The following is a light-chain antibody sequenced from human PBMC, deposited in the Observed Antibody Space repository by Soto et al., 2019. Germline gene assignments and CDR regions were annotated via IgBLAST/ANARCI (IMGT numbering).Light chain of an antibody. CDR3: QQSYSPAYT. J-gene: IGKJ2*01. CDR1: QNINSY. V-gene: IGKV1-39*01. CDR2: GAS. Sequence: DIQMTQSPSSLSASVGDRVTITCRASQNINSYINWYQHKPGKAPKVLIYGASSLQSGVPPRFSGSRSGTDFTLTITCLQPDDIATYYCQQSYSPAYTFGQGTKLEIK.